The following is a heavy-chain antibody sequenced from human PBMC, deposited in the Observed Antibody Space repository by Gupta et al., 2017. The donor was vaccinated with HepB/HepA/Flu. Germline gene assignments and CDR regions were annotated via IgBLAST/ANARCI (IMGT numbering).Heavy chain of an antibody. Sequence: QVQLQESGPGLVKPSETLSLTCTVSGGSISSYYWSWIRQPAGKGLEWIGRIYTSGSTNYNPSLKRRGTMAVDTSKNQFSLKLSSVTAADTAVYYCARDLPACSSTSCYTGNWFDPWGQGTLVTVSS. V-gene: IGHV4-4*07. D-gene: IGHD2-2*02. CDR1: GGSISSYY. CDR2: IYTSGST. CDR3: ARDLPACSSTSCYTGNWFDP. J-gene: IGHJ5*02.